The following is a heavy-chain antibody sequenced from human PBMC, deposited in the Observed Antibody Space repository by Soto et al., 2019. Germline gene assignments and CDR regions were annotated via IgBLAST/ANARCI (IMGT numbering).Heavy chain of an antibody. J-gene: IGHJ4*02. CDR1: GFTFGDYA. CDR2: IRSKAYGGTT. V-gene: IGHV3-49*04. Sequence: GGSLRLSCTASGFTFGDYAMSWVRQAPGKGLEWVGFIRSKAYGGTTEYAASVKGRFTISRDDSKSIAYLQMNSLKTEDTAVYYCTRVYDFWSGYYAQNFDYCGQETLVTVSS. CDR3: TRVYDFWSGYYAQNFDY. D-gene: IGHD3-3*01.